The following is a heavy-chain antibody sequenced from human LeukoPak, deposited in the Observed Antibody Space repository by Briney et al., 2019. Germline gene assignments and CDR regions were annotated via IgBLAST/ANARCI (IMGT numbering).Heavy chain of an antibody. Sequence: GGSLRLSCAASGFTFSGYDMSWVRQAPGKGLEWVSYTSSSSSTIYYADSVKSRFTISRDNAKNSLYLQMNSLRAEDTAVYYCSADLGEADGGYHYGLDVWGQGTTVTVSS. V-gene: IGHV3-48*04. CDR2: TSSSSSTI. CDR1: GFTFSGYD. J-gene: IGHJ6*02. CDR3: SADLGEADGGYHYGLDV. D-gene: IGHD4-17*01.